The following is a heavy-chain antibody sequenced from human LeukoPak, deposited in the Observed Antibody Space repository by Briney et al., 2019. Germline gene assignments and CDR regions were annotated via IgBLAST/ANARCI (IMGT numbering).Heavy chain of an antibody. D-gene: IGHD4-17*01. CDR2: IYYSGST. CDR3: ARSYGDYSYYFDY. V-gene: IGHV4-34*01. J-gene: IGHJ4*02. Sequence: PSETLSLTCAVYGGSFSGYYWSWIRQPPGKGLEWIGSIYYSGSTYYNPSLKSRVTISVDTSKNQFSLKLSSVTAADTAVYYCARSYGDYSYYFDYWGQGTLVTVSS. CDR1: GGSFSGYY.